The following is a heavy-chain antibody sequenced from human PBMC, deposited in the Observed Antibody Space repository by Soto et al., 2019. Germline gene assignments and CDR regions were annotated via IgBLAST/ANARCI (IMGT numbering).Heavy chain of an antibody. CDR1: GGTFSNHA. CDR3: ARDDATYCGGDCYRYFYYGMDV. V-gene: IGHV1-69*13. J-gene: IGHJ6*02. CDR2: IIPMFPTA. D-gene: IGHD2-21*02. Sequence: SVKVSCKASGGTFSNHAISWVRQAPGQGLEWVGGIIPMFPTADYAQRFQGRVTITADDSTTTVYMELSGLRSEDTAMYYCARDDATYCGGDCYRYFYYGMDVWGQGTTVTAP.